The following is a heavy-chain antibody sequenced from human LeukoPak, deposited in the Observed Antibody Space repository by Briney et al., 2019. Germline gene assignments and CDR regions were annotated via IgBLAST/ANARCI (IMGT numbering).Heavy chain of an antibody. D-gene: IGHD3-10*01. J-gene: IGHJ4*02. V-gene: IGHV4-39*01. CDR3: ARQTGSGLFSLP. Sequence: PSETLSLTCTVSGDSISSSNCYWGWIRQPPGKGLEWIGSIYFSGGTYYNASLKSRVTISVDTSKNQFSLKLSSVTAADTAVYYCARQTGSGLFSLPGGQGTLVTVSS. CDR1: GDSISSSNCY. CDR2: IYFSGGT.